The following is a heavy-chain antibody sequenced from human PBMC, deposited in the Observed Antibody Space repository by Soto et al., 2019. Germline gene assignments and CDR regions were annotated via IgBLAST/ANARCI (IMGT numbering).Heavy chain of an antibody. V-gene: IGHV4-31*03. CDR3: ARDPQYTDSSCEYVSSGNFEY. D-gene: IGHD3-22*01. Sequence: SETISLTCTVSGSSISSGAYYRNWIRQHPMKGREWIGYIFYSGNPYYNPSLKSRVTISVAKPKNELSLRLSSVTAADTDVYYCARDPQYTDSSCEYVSSGNFEYGGQGILVTVS. CDR2: IFYSGNP. CDR1: GSSISSGAYY. J-gene: IGHJ4*02.